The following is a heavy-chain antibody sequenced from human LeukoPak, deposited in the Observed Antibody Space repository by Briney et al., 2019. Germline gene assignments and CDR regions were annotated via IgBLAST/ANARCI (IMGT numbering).Heavy chain of an antibody. CDR1: GFIVSSNY. Sequence: PGGSLRLSCAASGFIVSSNYMSWVRQAPGKGLEWVSVIYIGGSTYYAASVKGRFTISRDNSKNTLYLQMNSLRAEDTAVYYCARGHEDGSHPYYFDYGGQGTLVTVSS. D-gene: IGHD1-26*01. CDR3: ARGHEDGSHPYYFDY. J-gene: IGHJ4*02. CDR2: IYIGGST. V-gene: IGHV3-53*01.